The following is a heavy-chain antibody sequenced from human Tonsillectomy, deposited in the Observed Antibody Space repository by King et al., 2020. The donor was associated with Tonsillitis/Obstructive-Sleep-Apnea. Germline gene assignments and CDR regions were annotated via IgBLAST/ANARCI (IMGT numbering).Heavy chain of an antibody. V-gene: IGHV3-23*04. J-gene: IGHJ4*02. D-gene: IGHD6-19*01. Sequence: VQLVESGGGLVQPGGSLRLSCAASGFTFSDFAMNWVRQAPGKGLEWVSGTSNSGGSTHYADSVKGRFTISRGNSKNSLYLQLNSLRAEDTAVYYCAKAEGGIAVAGSFDYWGQGTLVTVSS. CDR1: GFTFSDFA. CDR2: TSNSGGST. CDR3: AKAEGGIAVAGSFDY.